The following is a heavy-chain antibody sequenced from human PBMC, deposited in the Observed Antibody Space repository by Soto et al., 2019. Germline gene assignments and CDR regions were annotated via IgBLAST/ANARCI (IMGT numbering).Heavy chain of an antibody. D-gene: IGHD6-19*01. CDR2: INTGNGHT. CDR3: ARGGSSGWPRPFYGMDV. Sequence: ASVKVSCKTSGYTFTTDAVHWVRQAPGQSLEWMGWINTGNGHTKYSQNFQGRVTITRDTSATTAYMELSSLRSEDTAVYYCARGGSSGWPRPFYGMDVWGQGTTVTVSS. CDR1: GYTFTTDA. V-gene: IGHV1-3*04. J-gene: IGHJ6*02.